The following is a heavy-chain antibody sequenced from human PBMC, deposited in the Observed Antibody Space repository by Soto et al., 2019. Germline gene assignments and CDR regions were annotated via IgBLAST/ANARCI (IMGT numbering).Heavy chain of an antibody. CDR2: ISSHGDTT. D-gene: IGHD3-3*01. J-gene: IGHJ5*02. CDR3: ARDHYDFWGGFPPTIWFHP. CDR1: GFLFSSYA. Sequence: EEQLLQSGGGVVQSGGSLRLSCEASGFLFSSYAMNWVRQAPGKGLEWVSSISSHGDTTYYAESVRGRFTISRDNSKNTLFLQMNSLRAGDTAVYFCARDHYDFWGGFPPTIWFHPWGQGTLVTVSS. V-gene: IGHV3-23*01.